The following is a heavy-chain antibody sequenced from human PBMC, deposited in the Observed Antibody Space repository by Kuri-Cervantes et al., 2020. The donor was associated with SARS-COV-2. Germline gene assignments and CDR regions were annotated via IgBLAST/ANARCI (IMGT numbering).Heavy chain of an antibody. D-gene: IGHD4-23*01. Sequence: GGSLRLSCATSGFTFTSYAMSWVRQAPGKGLGWVTTISGGGGSTYYADSVKGRFTISRDNSKNTLYLQMNSLRAEDTAVYYCAKPYNYGGNSGWGQGTLVTVSS. CDR1: GFTFTSYA. V-gene: IGHV3-23*01. J-gene: IGHJ4*02. CDR2: ISGGGGST. CDR3: AKPYNYGGNSG.